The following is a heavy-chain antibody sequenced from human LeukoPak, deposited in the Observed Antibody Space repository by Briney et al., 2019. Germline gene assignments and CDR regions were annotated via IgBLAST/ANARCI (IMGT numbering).Heavy chain of an antibody. V-gene: IGHV3-53*01. J-gene: IGHJ4*02. CDR3: AKAVYYYDSSGYYYFDY. D-gene: IGHD3-22*01. CDR2: IYSDGST. Sequence: GGSLRLSCAASGFTVSSNYMSWVRQAPGKGLEWVSIIYSDGSTYYADSVKGRFTISRDNSKNTLYLQMNSLRAEDTAVYYCAKAVYYYDSSGYYYFDYWGQGTLVTVSS. CDR1: GFTVSSNY.